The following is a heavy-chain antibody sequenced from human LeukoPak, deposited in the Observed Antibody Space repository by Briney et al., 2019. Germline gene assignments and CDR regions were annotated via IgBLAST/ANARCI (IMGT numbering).Heavy chain of an antibody. J-gene: IGHJ5*01. V-gene: IGHV4-59*08. CDR2: IYYSGNT. CDR3: ARRVGFYGSGSLNYFDP. CDR1: GGSISGYY. D-gene: IGHD3-10*01. Sequence: ASETLSLTCTVSGGSISGYYWNWIRQPPGKGLEWIGSIYYSGNTNYNPSLKSRVSISVDTSKNHIALKLTSVTAADTAVYFCARRVGFYGSGSLNYFDPWGQGILVSVSS.